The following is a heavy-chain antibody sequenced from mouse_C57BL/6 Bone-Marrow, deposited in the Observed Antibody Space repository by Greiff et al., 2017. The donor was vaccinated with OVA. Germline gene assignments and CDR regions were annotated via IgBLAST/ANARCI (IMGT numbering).Heavy chain of an antibody. J-gene: IGHJ1*03. CDR2: INPNNGGT. CDR1: GYTFTDYN. D-gene: IGHD1-1*01. CDR3: ARRIYYYGSSYGYFDV. V-gene: IGHV1-22*01. Sequence: VQLQPSGPELVKPGASVKMSCKASGYTFTDYNMHWVKQSHGKSLEWIGYINPNNGGTSYNQKFKGKATLTVNKSSSTAYMELRSLTSEDSAVYYCARRIYYYGSSYGYFDVWGTGTTVTVSS.